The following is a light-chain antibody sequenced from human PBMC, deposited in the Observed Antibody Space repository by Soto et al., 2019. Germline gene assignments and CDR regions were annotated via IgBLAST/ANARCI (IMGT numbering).Light chain of an antibody. J-gene: IGKJ1*01. V-gene: IGKV1-5*03. CDR2: KAS. CDR3: QQYNSYWT. Sequence: DIQMTQSPSTLSASVGDRVTITCRASQSISSWLAWYPQKPGKAHKLLIYKASSLESGLPSRFSGSGSGTEFTLTISSLQPDDFATYYCQQYNSYWTFGQGTKVEIK. CDR1: QSISSW.